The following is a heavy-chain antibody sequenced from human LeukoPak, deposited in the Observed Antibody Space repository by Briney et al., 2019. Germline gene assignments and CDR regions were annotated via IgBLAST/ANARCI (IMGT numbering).Heavy chain of an antibody. CDR1: GGTFSSYA. CDR3: ARGYYDFWSGYDPSGVTHFDY. D-gene: IGHD3-3*01. Sequence: ASVKVSCKASGGTFSSYAISWVRQAPGQGLEWMGRINPNSGGTNYAQKFQGRVTMTRDTSISTAYMELSRLRSDDTAVYYCARGYYDFWSGYDPSGVTHFDYWGQGTLVTVSS. V-gene: IGHV1-2*06. J-gene: IGHJ4*02. CDR2: INPNSGGT.